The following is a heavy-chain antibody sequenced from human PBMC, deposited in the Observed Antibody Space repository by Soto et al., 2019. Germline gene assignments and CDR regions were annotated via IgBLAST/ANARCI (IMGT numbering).Heavy chain of an antibody. Sequence: QVKLVQSGAEVKKPGSSVKVSCKASGGTFSSYAISWVRQAPGQGLEWMGGIIPIFGTANYAQKFQGRVTITADKSTSTASMELSSLRSEDTAVYYCARGVGYNYKGGMAVWGQGTTVTVCS. CDR3: ARGVGYNYKGGMAV. J-gene: IGHJ6*02. CDR2: IIPIFGTA. D-gene: IGHD5-18*01. V-gene: IGHV1-69*06. CDR1: GGTFSSYA.